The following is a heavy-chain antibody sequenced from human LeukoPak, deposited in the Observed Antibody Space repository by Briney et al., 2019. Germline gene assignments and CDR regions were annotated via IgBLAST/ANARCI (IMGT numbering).Heavy chain of an antibody. CDR1: GFTFDTYW. V-gene: IGHV3-74*01. CDR3: ARDPPH. J-gene: IGHJ4*02. CDR2: IHRDGNNI. Sequence: GGSLRLSCAASGFTFDTYWMHWVRQAPGKGLVWVSRIHRDGNNINYADFVQGRFTVSRDNAKNTLYLQMNSLRAEDTAVYYCARDPPHWGQGTLVTVSS.